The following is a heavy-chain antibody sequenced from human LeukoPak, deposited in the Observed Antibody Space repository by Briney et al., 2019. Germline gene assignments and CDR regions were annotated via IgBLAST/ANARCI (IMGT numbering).Heavy chain of an antibody. CDR1: GFXFSSYG. V-gene: IGHV3-33*01. J-gene: IGHJ4*02. CDR3: SRGLYTRFGELLYIDY. D-gene: IGHD3-10*01. CDR2: IWYDGSNK. Sequence: PGGSLRLSCAASGFXFSSYGMHWVRQAPGKGLEWVAVIWYDGSNKYYADSVKGRFTISRDNSKNTLYLQMNSLRAEDTAVYYCSRGLYTRFGELLYIDYWGQGTLVTVSS.